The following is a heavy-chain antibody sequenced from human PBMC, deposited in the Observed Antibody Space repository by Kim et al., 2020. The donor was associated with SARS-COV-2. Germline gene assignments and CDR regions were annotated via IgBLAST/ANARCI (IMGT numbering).Heavy chain of an antibody. CDR2: TTPDGRTK. CDR3: ATLDHGDSDY. V-gene: IGHV3-7*01. D-gene: IGHD4-17*01. CDR1: GFTFRAYW. J-gene: IGHJ4*02. Sequence: GGSLRLSCVGSGFTFRAYWMNWVRQAPGKGLEWVDSTTPDGRTKSYVDSVKDRFSISRDNAKNSAYLQMTSLRSEDTAVYYCATLDHGDSDYWGQGTLVTVSS.